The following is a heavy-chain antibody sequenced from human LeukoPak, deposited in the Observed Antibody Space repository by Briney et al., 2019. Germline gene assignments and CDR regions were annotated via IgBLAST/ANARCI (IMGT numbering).Heavy chain of an antibody. CDR1: GITLSNYG. CDR3: AKDLSGWSKRPNDY. CDR2: ISGSGGGT. D-gene: IGHD6-19*01. Sequence: GGSLRLSCAVSGITLSNYGMSWVRQAPGKGLEWVAGISGSGGGTVYADSVKGRFTISRDNSKNTLYLQMNSLRAEDTAVYYCAKDLSGWSKRPNDYWGQGTLVTVSS. V-gene: IGHV3-23*01. J-gene: IGHJ4*02.